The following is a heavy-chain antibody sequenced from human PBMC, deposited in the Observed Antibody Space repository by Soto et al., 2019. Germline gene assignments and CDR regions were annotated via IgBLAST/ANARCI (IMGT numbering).Heavy chain of an antibody. D-gene: IGHD2-15*01. Sequence: SETLSLTCTVSGGSISSYYWSWIRQPPGKGLERIGYIYYSGSTNYNPSLKSRVTISVDTSKNQFSLKLSSVTAADTAAYYSASVVGWLVGRVDWFEPWGQGTLVTVFS. CDR1: GGSISSYY. J-gene: IGHJ5*02. V-gene: IGHV4-59*01. CDR2: IYYSGST. CDR3: ASVVGWLVGRVDWFEP.